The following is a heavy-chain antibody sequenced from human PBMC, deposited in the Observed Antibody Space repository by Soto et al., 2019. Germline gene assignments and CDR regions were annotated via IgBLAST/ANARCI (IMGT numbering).Heavy chain of an antibody. CDR2: INAGNGNT. V-gene: IGHV1-3*01. CDR3: ARDLGGWPDY. D-gene: IGHD6-19*01. J-gene: IGHJ4*02. CDR1: GYTFTSYA. Sequence: QVQLVQSGAEVKKPGASVKVSCKASGYTFTSYAMHWVRQAPGQRLEWMGWINAGNGNTKYSQKCQGRVTITRDTSASTAYMELSSLRSEDTAVYYCARDLGGWPDYWGQGTLVTVSS.